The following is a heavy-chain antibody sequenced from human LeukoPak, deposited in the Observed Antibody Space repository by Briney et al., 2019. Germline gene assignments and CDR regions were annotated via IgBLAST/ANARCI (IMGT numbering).Heavy chain of an antibody. CDR2: INPNSGGT. V-gene: IGHV1-2*02. Sequence: ASVNVSCKASGYTFTAYYIHWVRQAPGHGLEWMGWINPNSGGTNYALKFRGRVTMTRDTSISTASMELSRLRSDDTAVYYCARPQDHGGNVENFDIWGQGTMVTVSS. D-gene: IGHD4-23*01. CDR3: ARPQDHGGNVENFDI. J-gene: IGHJ3*02. CDR1: GYTFTAYY.